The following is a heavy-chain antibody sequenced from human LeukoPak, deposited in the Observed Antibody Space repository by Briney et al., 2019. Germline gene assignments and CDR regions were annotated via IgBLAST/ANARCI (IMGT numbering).Heavy chain of an antibody. Sequence: GASVKVSCKASGYTFTSYGISWVRQAPGQGLEWMGWISAYNGNTNYAQKLQGRVTMTTDTSTSTAYMELRSLRSDDTAVYYCARVSLFTIFGVVLIRALDYWGQGTLVTVSS. D-gene: IGHD3-3*01. CDR3: ARVSLFTIFGVVLIRALDY. V-gene: IGHV1-18*01. J-gene: IGHJ4*02. CDR2: ISAYNGNT. CDR1: GYTFTSYG.